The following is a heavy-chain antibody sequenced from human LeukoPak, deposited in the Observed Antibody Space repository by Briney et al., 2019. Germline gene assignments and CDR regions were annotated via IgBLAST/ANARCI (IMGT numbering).Heavy chain of an antibody. CDR1: GYTFTSYY. CDR2: INPSGGST. D-gene: IGHD2-2*01. J-gene: IGHJ4*02. V-gene: IGHV1-46*03. Sequence: ASVKVSCKASGYTFTSYYMHWVRQAPGQGLEWMGIINPSGGSTSYAQKFQGRVTMTRDTSTSTVYMELSSLRSEDTAVYCCARSWGGYCSSTSCYSFDYWGQGTLVTVSS. CDR3: ARSWGGYCSSTSCYSFDY.